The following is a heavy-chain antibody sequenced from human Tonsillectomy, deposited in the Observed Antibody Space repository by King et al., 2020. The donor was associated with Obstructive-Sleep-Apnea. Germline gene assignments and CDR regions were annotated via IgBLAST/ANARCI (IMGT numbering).Heavy chain of an antibody. CDR1: GGSISSYY. J-gene: IGHJ5*02. CDR3: ASGRGGGEDWFDP. V-gene: IGHV4-59*01. CDR2: IYYSWNT. D-gene: IGHD1-26*01. Sequence: QLQESGPGLVKPSETLSLTCTVSGGSISSYYWSWMRQPPGKGLEWIGYIYYSWNTNYNPSLKSRVTISVDTSKNQFSLRLSSVTPAATAVYYCASGRGGGEDWFDPWGQGTLVTVSS.